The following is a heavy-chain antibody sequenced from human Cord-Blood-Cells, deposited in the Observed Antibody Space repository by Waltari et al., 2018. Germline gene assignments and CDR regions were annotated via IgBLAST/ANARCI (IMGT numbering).Heavy chain of an antibody. Sequence: EVQLVESGGGLIQPGGSLRLSCAASGFTVSSNYMSWVRQPPGKGLEWVSVIYSGGSTYYADSVKGRFTISRDNSKNTLYLQMNSLRAEDTAVYYCARVLGYYDSSGYLGEEDVWGQGTTVTVSS. CDR2: IYSGGST. V-gene: IGHV3-53*03. CDR1: GFTVSSNY. D-gene: IGHD3-22*01. J-gene: IGHJ6*02. CDR3: ARVLGYYDSSGYLGEEDV.